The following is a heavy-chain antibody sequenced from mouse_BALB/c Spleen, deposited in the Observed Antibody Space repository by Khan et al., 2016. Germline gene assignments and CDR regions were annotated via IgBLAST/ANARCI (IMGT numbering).Heavy chain of an antibody. J-gene: IGHJ4*01. CDR3: ASYYGSSYYAMDY. CDR2: INPSTGYT. CDR1: GYTFTSYW. Sequence: QVQLQQSGAELAKPGASVKMSCKASGYTFTSYWMQWVKQRPGQGLEWIGYINPSTGYTEYNQKFKDKATLTADKSSSTAYMQLSSLTSEDSAVYYCASYYGSSYYAMDYWGQGTSVTVSS. D-gene: IGHD1-1*01. V-gene: IGHV1-7*01.